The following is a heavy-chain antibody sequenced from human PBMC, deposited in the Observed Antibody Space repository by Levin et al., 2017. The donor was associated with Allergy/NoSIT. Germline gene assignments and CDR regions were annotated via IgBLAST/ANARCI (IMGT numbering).Heavy chain of an antibody. CDR3: ARRRLEPTNMGYNYHGLDV. Sequence: SETLSLTCVISGDSISTNSASWSWIRQSPSRGLEWLGMTYYRSKWYNDYAESVKSRITIKPDTSKNEFSLQLNSVTPEDAAVYYCARRRLEPTNMGYNYHGLDVWGQGTTVTVSS. CDR1: GDSISTNSAS. CDR2: TYYRSKWYN. D-gene: IGHD5-24*01. V-gene: IGHV6-1*01. J-gene: IGHJ6*02.